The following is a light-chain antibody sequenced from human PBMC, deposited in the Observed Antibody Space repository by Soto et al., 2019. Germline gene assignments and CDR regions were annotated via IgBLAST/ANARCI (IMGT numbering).Light chain of an antibody. CDR1: SSNIGSNY. V-gene: IGLV1-47*01. CDR2: KND. CDR3: AAWDDSLSGPV. J-gene: IGLJ7*01. Sequence: QSVLTQPPSASGTPGQRVTISCSGSSSNIGSNYVYWYQQLPGTAPKLLIYKNDQRPSGVPDRFSGSKSGTSASLAISGLRSEDEGDYYCAAWDDSLSGPVLGGGTQLTVL.